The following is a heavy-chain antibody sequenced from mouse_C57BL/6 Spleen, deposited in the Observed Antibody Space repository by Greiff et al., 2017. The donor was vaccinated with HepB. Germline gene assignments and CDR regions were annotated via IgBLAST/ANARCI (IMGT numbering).Heavy chain of an antibody. CDR1: GFTFSDFY. V-gene: IGHV7-1*01. CDR2: SRNKANDYTT. CDR3: ARDAGEYAMDY. J-gene: IGHJ4*01. Sequence: EVKVVESGGGLVQSGRSLRLSCATSGFTFSDFYMEWVRQAPGKGLEWIAASRNKANDYTTEYSASVKGRFIVSRDTSQSILYLQMNALRAEDTAIYYCARDAGEYAMDYWGQGTSVTVSS.